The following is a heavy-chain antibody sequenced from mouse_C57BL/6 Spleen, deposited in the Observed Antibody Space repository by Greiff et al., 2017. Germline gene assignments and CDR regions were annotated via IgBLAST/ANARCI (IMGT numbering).Heavy chain of an antibody. CDR1: GYTFTSSW. CDR2: IYPSDSET. D-gene: IGHD1-1*02. Sequence: VQLQQPGAELVRPGSSVKLSCKASGYTFTSSWMDWVKQRPGQGLEWIGNIYPSDSETHYNQKFKDKATLTVDKSSSTAYMQLSSLTSEDSAVYYCAISAYGHYAVDYWGQGTSVTVSS. J-gene: IGHJ4*01. V-gene: IGHV1-61*01. CDR3: AISAYGHYAVDY.